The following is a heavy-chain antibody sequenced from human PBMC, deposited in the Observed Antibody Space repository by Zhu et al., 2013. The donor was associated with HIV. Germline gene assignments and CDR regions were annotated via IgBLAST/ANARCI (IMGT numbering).Heavy chain of an antibody. J-gene: IGHJ3*02. CDR3: ARGEVDDAFDI. D-gene: IGHD1-26*01. CDR1: GGTFSNHA. Sequence: QLVQSGAEVKKPGSSVKVSCKASGGTFSNHAITWVRQAPGQGLEWMGGIIPILGTTNYAQKFQGRLTIIVDESTSTAYMELSSLTSEDTAVYYCARGEVDDAFDIWGQGTMVTVSS. CDR2: IIPILGTT. V-gene: IGHV1-69*01.